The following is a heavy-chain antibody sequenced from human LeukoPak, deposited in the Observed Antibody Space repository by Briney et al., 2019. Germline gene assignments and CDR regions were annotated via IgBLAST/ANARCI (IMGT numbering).Heavy chain of an antibody. Sequence: NPSETLSLTCTVSGGPISSSSYYCRRIRQPPGKVLEWNGRSYYSGSTHYNPSLKSRVTISVDTSKNQFSLKLSSGTAADTAVYYCARHIGDGYNPFYYYYYMDVWGKGTTVTVSS. D-gene: IGHD5-24*01. CDR1: GGPISSSSYY. CDR3: ARHIGDGYNPFYYYYYMDV. CDR2: SYYSGST. J-gene: IGHJ6*03. V-gene: IGHV4-39*01.